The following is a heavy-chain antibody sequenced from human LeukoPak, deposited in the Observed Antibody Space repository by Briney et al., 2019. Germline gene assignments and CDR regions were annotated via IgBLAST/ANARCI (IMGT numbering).Heavy chain of an antibody. CDR3: ARDFYGWSKTIDY. V-gene: IGHV3-21*01. Sequence: PGGSLRLSCAASGFTFSSYSMNWVRQAPGKGLEWVSSISSSSSYIHYADSVKGRFTISRDNAKNSLYLQMNSLRAEDTAVYYCARDFYGWSKTIDYWGQGTLVTVSS. CDR2: ISSSSSYI. J-gene: IGHJ4*02. D-gene: IGHD6-19*01. CDR1: GFTFSSYS.